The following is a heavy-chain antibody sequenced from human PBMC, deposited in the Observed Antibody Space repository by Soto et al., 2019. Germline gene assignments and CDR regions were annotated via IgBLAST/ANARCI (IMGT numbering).Heavy chain of an antibody. CDR2: ISGSGGST. Sequence: PGGSLRLSCAASGFTFSSYAMSWVRQAPGKGLEWVSAISGSGGSTYYADSVKGRFTISRDNSKNTLYLQMNSLRAEDTAVYYCAKSFTGQGPYYDFWSGYYNRASAWFDPWGQGTLVTVSS. CDR3: AKSFTGQGPYYDFWSGYYNRASAWFDP. CDR1: GFTFSSYA. J-gene: IGHJ5*02. D-gene: IGHD3-3*01. V-gene: IGHV3-23*01.